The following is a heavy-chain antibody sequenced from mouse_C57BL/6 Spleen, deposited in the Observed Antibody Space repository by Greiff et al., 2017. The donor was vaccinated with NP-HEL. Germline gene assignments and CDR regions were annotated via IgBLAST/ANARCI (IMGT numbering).Heavy chain of an antibody. CDR3: ARETGTYPAY. CDR1: GYTFTSYT. CDR2: INPSSGYT. Sequence: VQLQQSGAELARPGASVKMSCKASGYTFTSYTMHWVKQRPGQGLEWIGYINPSSGYTKYNQKFKDKATLTADKSSSTAYMQLSRLTSEGSGVYYCARETGTYPAYWGKGTLVTVSA. J-gene: IGHJ3*01. V-gene: IGHV1-4*01. D-gene: IGHD4-1*01.